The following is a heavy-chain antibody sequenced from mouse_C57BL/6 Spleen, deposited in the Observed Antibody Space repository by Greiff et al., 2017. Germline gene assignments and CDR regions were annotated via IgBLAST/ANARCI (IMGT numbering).Heavy chain of an antibody. D-gene: IGHD1-1*01. CDR1: GYTFTDYY. CDR3: ARWRTVVPYCGY. J-gene: IGHJ2*01. V-gene: IGHV1-26*01. Sequence: EVQLQQSGPELVKPGASVKISCKASGYTFTDYYMNWVKQSHGKSLEWIGDINPNNGGTSYNQKFKGKATLTVAKSSSTAYMELRSLTSEDSAVYYCARWRTVVPYCGYWGQGTTLTVSS. CDR2: INPNNGGT.